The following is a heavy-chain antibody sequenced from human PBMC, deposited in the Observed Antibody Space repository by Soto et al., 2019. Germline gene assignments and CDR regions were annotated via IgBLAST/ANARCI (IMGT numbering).Heavy chain of an antibody. V-gene: IGHV1-2*02. J-gene: IGHJ5*02. CDR2: INPNNGVT. CDR3: AKDRVGIAARRYWFDP. Sequence: GASVKVSCKASGYSFTGFYIYWVRQAPGEGLEWMGWINPNNGVTTYARKFQGRVTMTRDTSIRTAHMELSRLTSNDTAVYFCAKDRVGIAARRYWFDPWGQGTQVTVS. D-gene: IGHD6-6*01. CDR1: GYSFTGFY.